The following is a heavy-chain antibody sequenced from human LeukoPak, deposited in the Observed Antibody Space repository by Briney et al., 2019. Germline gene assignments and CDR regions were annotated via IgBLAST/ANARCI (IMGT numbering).Heavy chain of an antibody. CDR2: ISSSSSTI. CDR3: ARAQYYSDSTGYYYLHY. Sequence: GSLRLSCVGSGFTFSSYHMNWVRQAPGKGLEWVSYISSSSSTIYYADSVKGRFTISRDNAKNSLYLQTNSLRAEDTAVYYCARAQYYSDSTGYYYLHYWGQGTLVTVSS. J-gene: IGHJ4*02. D-gene: IGHD3-22*01. CDR1: GFTFSSYH. V-gene: IGHV3-48*01.